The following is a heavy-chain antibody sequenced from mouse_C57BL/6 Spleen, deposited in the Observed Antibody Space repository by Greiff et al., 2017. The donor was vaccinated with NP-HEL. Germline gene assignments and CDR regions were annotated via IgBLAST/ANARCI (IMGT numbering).Heavy chain of an antibody. V-gene: IGHV5-6*01. CDR3: TRHYYGSTHEDY. D-gene: IGHD1-1*01. J-gene: IGHJ2*01. CDR1: GFTFSSYG. Sequence: EVTLVESGGDLVKPGGSLKLSCAASGFTFSSYGMSWVRQTSDKRLEWVATISSGGSYTYYPDSVKGRFTISRNKDKNTLYLQMSRLKSEDTAMYYCTRHYYGSTHEDYWDQGTTLTVSS. CDR2: ISSGGSYT.